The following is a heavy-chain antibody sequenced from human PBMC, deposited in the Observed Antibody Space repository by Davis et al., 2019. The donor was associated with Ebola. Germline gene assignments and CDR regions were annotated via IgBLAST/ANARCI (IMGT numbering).Heavy chain of an antibody. CDR2: ISGSGGST. CDR3: ARDRYYYDSSGVYYYGMDV. Sequence: PGGSLRLSCAASGFTFSSYAMSWVRQAPGKGLEWVSAISGSGGSTYYADSVKGRFTISRDNSKNTLYLQMNSLRAEDTAVYYCARDRYYYDSSGVYYYGMDVWGQGTTVTVSS. J-gene: IGHJ6*02. CDR1: GFTFSSYA. D-gene: IGHD3-22*01. V-gene: IGHV3-23*01.